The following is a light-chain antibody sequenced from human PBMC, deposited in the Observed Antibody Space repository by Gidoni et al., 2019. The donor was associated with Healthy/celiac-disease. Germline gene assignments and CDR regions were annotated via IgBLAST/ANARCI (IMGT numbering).Light chain of an antibody. Sequence: EIVMTQSPATLSVSPGERATLSCRASQRVSSNLAWYQQKPGQAPRLLIYGASTRATGIPARFSGSGSGTEFNLTISSLQSEDFAVYYCQQYNNWPSTFGQGTKVEIK. V-gene: IGKV3-15*01. J-gene: IGKJ1*01. CDR3: QQYNNWPST. CDR2: GAS. CDR1: QRVSSN.